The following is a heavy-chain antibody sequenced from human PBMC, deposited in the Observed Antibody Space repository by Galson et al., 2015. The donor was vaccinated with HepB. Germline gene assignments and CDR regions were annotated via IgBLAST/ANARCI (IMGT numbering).Heavy chain of an antibody. CDR2: IYLGDSDT. J-gene: IGHJ6*03. CDR1: GYSFTSYW. Sequence: QSGAEVKKPGESLKISCKGSGYSFTSYWIGWVRQMPGKGLEWMGIIYLGDSDTRYSPSFQGQVTISADKSISTAYLQWSSLKASDTAMYYCARAGPILEWLLPPGYMDVWGKGTTVTVSS. D-gene: IGHD3-3*01. CDR3: ARAGPILEWLLPPGYMDV. V-gene: IGHV5-51*03.